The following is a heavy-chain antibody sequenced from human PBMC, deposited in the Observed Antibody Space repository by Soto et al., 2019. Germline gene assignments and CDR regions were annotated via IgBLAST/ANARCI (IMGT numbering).Heavy chain of an antibody. CDR3: AKTRIVVVPAAIGY. D-gene: IGHD2-2*02. V-gene: IGHV3-23*01. CDR2: ISGSGGST. J-gene: IGHJ4*02. Sequence: EVQLLESGGGLVQPGGSLRLSCAASGFTFSSYAMSWVRQAPGKGLEWVSAISGSGGSTYYADSVKGRFTISRDNSKNKLYLKMNSLRAEDTAVDYCAKTRIVVVPAAIGYWGQGALVTVSS. CDR1: GFTFSSYA.